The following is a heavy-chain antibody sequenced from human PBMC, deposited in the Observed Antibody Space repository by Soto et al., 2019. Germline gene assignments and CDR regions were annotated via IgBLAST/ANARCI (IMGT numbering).Heavy chain of an antibody. Sequence: GSARPVVNPTQTLTLTCTFTGFSLTTSGVGVGWIRHTPGKALDWLALIYWDDDKRYSPSLKSRLTISNDTSKNQVVLTMTNMDPVDTATYYCAHTVPHRFADYCGQGTLVTVSS. CDR3: AHTVPHRFADY. CDR2: IYWDDDK. J-gene: IGHJ4*02. V-gene: IGHV2-5*02. CDR1: GFSLTTSGVG. D-gene: IGHD3-10*01.